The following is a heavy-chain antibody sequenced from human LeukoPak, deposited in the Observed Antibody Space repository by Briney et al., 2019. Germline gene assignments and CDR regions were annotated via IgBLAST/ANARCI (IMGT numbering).Heavy chain of an antibody. J-gene: IGHJ4*02. CDR1: GGSISSYY. D-gene: IGHD6-6*01. V-gene: IGHV4-59*01. CDR2: IYYSGST. Sequence: SETLSLTCTVSGGSISSYYWSRIRQPPGKGLEWIGYIYYSGSTNYNPSLKSRVTISVDTSKNQFSLKLSSVPAADTAVYYCARGYSSSTCFDYWGQGTLVTVSS. CDR3: ARGYSSSTCFDY.